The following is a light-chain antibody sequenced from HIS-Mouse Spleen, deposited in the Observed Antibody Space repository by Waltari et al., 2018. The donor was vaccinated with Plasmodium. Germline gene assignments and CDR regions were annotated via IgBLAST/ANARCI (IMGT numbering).Light chain of an antibody. CDR2: EGS. CDR3: YATDSRGNHRV. V-gene: IGLV3-10*01. CDR1: ALPKKY. J-gene: IGLJ3*02. Sequence: SYELTQPPSVSVSPGQTARITCSGDALPKKYAYWYQQKSGQAPVLVIYEGSKRPAGLPERCSGSSSGTMANLTSSGAQLEDEADYYCYATDSRGNHRVFGGGTKLTVL.